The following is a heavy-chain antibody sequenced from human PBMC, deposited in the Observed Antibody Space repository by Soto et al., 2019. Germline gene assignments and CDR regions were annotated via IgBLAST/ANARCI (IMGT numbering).Heavy chain of an antibody. CDR3: ARDVYSKPSWRFYNWFDP. V-gene: IGHV4-31*03. Sequence: PSETLSLTCTVSGGSISSGGYYWSWIRQHPGKGLEWIGYIYYSGSTNYNPSLKSRVTMSVDTSKNQFSLKLSSVTAADTAVYYCARDVYSKPSWRFYNWFDPWGQGTLVTVSS. CDR2: IYYSGST. D-gene: IGHD6-13*01. J-gene: IGHJ5*02. CDR1: GGSISSGGYY.